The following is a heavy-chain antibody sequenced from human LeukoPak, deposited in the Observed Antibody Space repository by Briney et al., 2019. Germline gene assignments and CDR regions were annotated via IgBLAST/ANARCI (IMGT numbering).Heavy chain of an antibody. D-gene: IGHD2/OR15-2a*01. CDR1: GYSFTGYY. CDR2: INPSGGST. Sequence: ASVKVSCKASGYSFTGYYMHWVRQAPGQGLEWMGIINPSGGSTIYAQKFQGRVTMTRDTSTSTVSMELSSLRYEDTAIYYCASRISFSFDYWGQGTLVTVSS. V-gene: IGHV1-46*01. CDR3: ASRISFSFDY. J-gene: IGHJ4*02.